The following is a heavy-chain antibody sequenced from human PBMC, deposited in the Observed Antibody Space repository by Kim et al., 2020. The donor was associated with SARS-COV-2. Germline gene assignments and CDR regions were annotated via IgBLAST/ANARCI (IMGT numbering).Heavy chain of an antibody. D-gene: IGHD3-10*01. V-gene: IGHV7-4-1*02. CDR2: INTLTGKP. Sequence: ASVQVSCKASGYTFTNYAINWVRQAPGQGLEWMGWINTLTGKPTYAQAFTGRFVFSLDTSATTTYLQIIGLRSEDTGVYYCARDPQSGGDWGQGTLVTVSS. J-gene: IGHJ4*02. CDR3: ARDPQSGGD. CDR1: GYTFTNYA.